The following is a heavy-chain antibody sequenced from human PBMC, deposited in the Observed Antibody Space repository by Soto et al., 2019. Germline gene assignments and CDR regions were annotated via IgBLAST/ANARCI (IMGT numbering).Heavy chain of an antibody. CDR1: GDSISSPKW. V-gene: IGHV4-4*02. J-gene: IGHJ3*01. CDR3: AYSSGWYRHDV. Sequence: QVQLQESGPGLVKPSGTLSLTCAVSGDSISSPKWWTWLRQPPGKGLEWIGDLLHSGTTNYNPSLKSQVTLSVDRPQNQFSLKLPSVTAADTAIYYFAYSSGWYRHDVWGQGTSVTVSS. D-gene: IGHD6-19*01. CDR2: LLHSGTT.